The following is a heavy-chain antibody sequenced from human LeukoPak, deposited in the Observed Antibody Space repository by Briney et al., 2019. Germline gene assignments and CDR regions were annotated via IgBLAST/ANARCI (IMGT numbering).Heavy chain of an antibody. CDR1: GFTFSRYP. J-gene: IGHJ4*02. CDR2: LSSGGGGT. D-gene: IGHD6-19*01. V-gene: IGHV3-23*01. Sequence: GGSLRLSCAASGFTFSRYPMMWVRQAPGKGLEWVSTLSSGGGGTYYADSVRGRFTISRDDSKNTLYLQMISLTAEDTALYYCAKGYSSGWYAFDSWGQGTLVTVS. CDR3: AKGYSSGWYAFDS.